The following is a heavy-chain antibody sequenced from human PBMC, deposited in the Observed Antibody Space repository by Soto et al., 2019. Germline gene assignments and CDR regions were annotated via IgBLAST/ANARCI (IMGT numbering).Heavy chain of an antibody. J-gene: IGHJ6*04. CDR2: IKSKTDGGTT. D-gene: IGHD2-15*01. V-gene: IGHV3-15*01. CDR1: GFTFNTAW. CDR3: TTDCSGGSCYPGASYHYYGMDV. Sequence: GGSLRLSCAASGFTFNTAWMSWVRQAPGRGLKWVGRIKSKTDGGTTDYAAPVKGRFTISRDDSKTTLYLQMNSLKTEDTAVYYCTTDCSGGSCYPGASYHYYGMDVWGKGATVTVSS.